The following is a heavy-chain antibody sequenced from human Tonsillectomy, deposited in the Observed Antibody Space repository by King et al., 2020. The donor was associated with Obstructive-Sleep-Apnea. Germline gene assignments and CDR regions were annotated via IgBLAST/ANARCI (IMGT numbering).Heavy chain of an antibody. CDR3: ARDTDIVIVPTGHYYYGMDV. V-gene: IGHV1-18*01. D-gene: IGHD2-2*01. CDR1: GYTFTNYG. CDR2: INTYNGNT. J-gene: IGHJ6*02. Sequence: QLVQSGAEVKKPGASVKVSCKASGYTFTNYGINWVRQAPGQGLEWMGWINTYNGNTNYAQKLQGRVTMTTDTSTSTAYMELRSLRSDDAAMYYCARDTDIVIVPTGHYYYGMDVWGQGTTVTVSS.